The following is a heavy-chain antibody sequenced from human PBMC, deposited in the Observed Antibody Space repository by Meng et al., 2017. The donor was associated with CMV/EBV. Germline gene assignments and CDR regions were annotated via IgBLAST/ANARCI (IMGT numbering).Heavy chain of an antibody. CDR1: GGTFSSYA. J-gene: IGHJ6*02. V-gene: IGHV1-69*10. Sequence: SVKVSCKASGGTFSSYAISWVRQAPGQGLEWMGGIIPILGIANYAQKFQGRVTITADKSTSTAYMELSSLRSEDTAVYYCASSGIMIFGVKTYYYYGMDVWGQGTTVTVSS. D-gene: IGHD3-3*01. CDR2: IIPILGIA. CDR3: ASSGIMIFGVKTYYYYGMDV.